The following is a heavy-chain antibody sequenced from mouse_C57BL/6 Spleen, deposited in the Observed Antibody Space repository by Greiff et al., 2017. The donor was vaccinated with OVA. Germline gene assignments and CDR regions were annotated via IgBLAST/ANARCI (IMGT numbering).Heavy chain of an antibody. Sequence: VKVVESGPELVRPGVSVKISCKGSGYTFTDYAMHWVKQSHAKSLEWIGVISTYYGDASYNLKFKDKATMTVDKSSSTAYMELARLTSEDSAVYYCARWGTTVVAPAYWGQGTLVTVSA. CDR3: ARWGTTVVAPAY. CDR2: ISTYYGDA. D-gene: IGHD1-1*01. CDR1: GYTFTDYA. V-gene: IGHV1-67*01. J-gene: IGHJ3*01.